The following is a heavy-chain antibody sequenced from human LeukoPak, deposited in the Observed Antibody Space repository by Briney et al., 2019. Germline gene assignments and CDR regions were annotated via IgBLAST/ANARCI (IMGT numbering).Heavy chain of an antibody. V-gene: IGHV4-30-4*08. J-gene: IGHJ3*02. CDR2: IYYSGST. Sequence: SETLSLTCTVSGGSISSGDYYWSWIRQPPGKGLEWIGYIYYSGSTYYNPSLKRRVTISVKTAKNHFSLKLSSVTAADTAVYYCARDRVLGDYVWGSYRQGDAFDIWGQGTMVTVSS. CDR1: GGSISSGDYY. D-gene: IGHD3-16*02. CDR3: ARDRVLGDYVWGSYRQGDAFDI.